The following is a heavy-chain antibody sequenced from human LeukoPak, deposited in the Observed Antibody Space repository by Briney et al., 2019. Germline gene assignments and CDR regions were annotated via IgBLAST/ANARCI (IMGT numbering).Heavy chain of an antibody. D-gene: IGHD4-17*01. Sequence: GGSLRFSCAASGFTFSSYAMSWVRQAPGKGLEWVSAISGSGGSTYYADSVKGRFTISRDNSKNTLYLQMNSLRAEDTAVYYCAKDRDMTTVSKWDYWGQGTLVTVSS. CDR2: ISGSGGST. CDR1: GFTFSSYA. J-gene: IGHJ4*02. V-gene: IGHV3-23*01. CDR3: AKDRDMTTVSKWDY.